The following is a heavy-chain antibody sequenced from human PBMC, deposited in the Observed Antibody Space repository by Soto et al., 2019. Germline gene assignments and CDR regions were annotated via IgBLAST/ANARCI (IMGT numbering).Heavy chain of an antibody. J-gene: IGHJ4*02. CDR3: ARYYDSSGSTLFDY. CDR1: GFTVSSNY. D-gene: IGHD3-22*01. V-gene: IGHV3-66*01. CDR2: IYSGGST. Sequence: GGSLRLSCAASGFTVSSNYMSWVRQAPGKGLEWVSVIYSGGSTYYADSVKGRFTISRDNSKNTLYLQMNSLRAEDTAVYYCARYYDSSGSTLFDYWGQGTLVTVSS.